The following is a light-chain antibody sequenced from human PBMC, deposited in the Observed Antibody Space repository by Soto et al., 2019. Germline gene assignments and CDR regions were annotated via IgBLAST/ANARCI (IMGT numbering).Light chain of an antibody. CDR1: QGISSW. Sequence: DIQMTQSPSSVSASVGDRVTITCRASQGISSWLAWYQQKPGKAPKLLIYNASRLQSEVPSRLSGSDTDSDFTLTISTLQVEDLAIYYCQQAITFPITFGQGPRLEI. J-gene: IGKJ5*01. CDR2: NAS. CDR3: QQAITFPIT. V-gene: IGKV1-12*01.